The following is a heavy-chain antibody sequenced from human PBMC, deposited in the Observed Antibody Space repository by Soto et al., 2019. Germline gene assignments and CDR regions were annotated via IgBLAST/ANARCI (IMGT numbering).Heavy chain of an antibody. CDR1: GFTYTDFA. J-gene: IGHJ6*02. CDR3: ARRAWDSYYAIDV. V-gene: IGHV3-30*09. D-gene: IGHD3-22*01. CDR2: ISYDGSDK. Sequence: VQLVESGGGEVQPGRSLRLSCAASGFTYTDFALHWVRQAPGKGLEWVAIISYDGSDKYYADSVKGRFAISRDNPKNTLYLEINSLRPEDTAVYFCARRAWDSYYAIDVWGQGTTVIVFS.